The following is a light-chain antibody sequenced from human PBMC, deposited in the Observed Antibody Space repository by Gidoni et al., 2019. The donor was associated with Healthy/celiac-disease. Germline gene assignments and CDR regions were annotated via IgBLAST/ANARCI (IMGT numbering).Light chain of an antibody. CDR1: SSDVGGYNY. CDR3: SSYTSSSTRV. Sequence: QSALTQPASVSGSPGQSITISCTGTSSDVGGYNYVSWYQHHPGKAPKLMTHDVSNRPSGVSNRFSGSKSGNTASLTISGLKAEDEADYYCSSYTSSSTRVFGTGTKVTV. J-gene: IGLJ1*01. V-gene: IGLV2-14*03. CDR2: DVS.